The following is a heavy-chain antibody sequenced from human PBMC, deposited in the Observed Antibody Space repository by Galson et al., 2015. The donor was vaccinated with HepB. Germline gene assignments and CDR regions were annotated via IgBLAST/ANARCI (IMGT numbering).Heavy chain of an antibody. CDR2: IWYDGSNK. V-gene: IGHV3-33*01. CDR3: ATLWSGSYTPFDY. Sequence: SLRLSCAASGFTFNAYGMHWVRQAPGKGLEWVAVIWYDGSNKYYADSVKGRFAVSRDNSKNTFFLQMNSLRADDTALYYCATLWSGSYTPFDYWGQGTLVTVSS. D-gene: IGHD3-3*01. J-gene: IGHJ4*02. CDR1: GFTFNAYG.